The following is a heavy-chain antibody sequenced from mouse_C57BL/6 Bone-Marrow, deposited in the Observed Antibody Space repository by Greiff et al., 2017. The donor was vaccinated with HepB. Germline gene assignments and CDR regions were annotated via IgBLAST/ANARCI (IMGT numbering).Heavy chain of an antibody. D-gene: IGHD2-3*01. CDR2: ISSGSSTI. CDR3: ARLRWLNAMDD. J-gene: IGHJ4*01. CDR1: GFTFSAYG. Sequence: EVKLVESGGGLVKPGGSLKLSCAASGFTFSAYGMHWVRQAPGKGLEWVAYISSGSSTIYYADTVKGRFTISRDNAKNTLFRQMTSLRSEDTAMYYCARLRWLNAMDDWGQGTSVTVSS. V-gene: IGHV5-17*01.